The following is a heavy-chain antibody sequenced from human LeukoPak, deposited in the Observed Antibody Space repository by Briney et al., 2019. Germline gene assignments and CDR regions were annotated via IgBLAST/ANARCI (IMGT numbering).Heavy chain of an antibody. CDR3: ARSDWFDP. D-gene: IGHD3-3*01. V-gene: IGHV3-74*01. CDR1: GFSFRNAW. Sequence: GGSLRLSCAAFGFSFRNAWMHWVRQAPGKGLVWVSRIKGDGSVTVYADSVKGRFTISRDNAKNTLYLQMNSLRVEDTAVYYCARSDWFDPWGQGTLSPSPQ. J-gene: IGHJ5*02. CDR2: IKGDGSVT.